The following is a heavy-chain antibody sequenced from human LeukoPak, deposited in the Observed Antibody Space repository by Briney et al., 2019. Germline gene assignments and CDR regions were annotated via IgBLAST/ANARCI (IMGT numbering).Heavy chain of an antibody. CDR2: IYYSGST. V-gene: IGHV4-59*01. CDR1: GGSISNYY. Sequence: PSETLSLTCTVSGGSISNYYWTWIRQPPGKGLEWIGYIYYSGSTNYNPSLKSRVTISVDTSENQFSLKLGSVTAADTAMYYCARASDRLQPPDYWGQGTLVTVSS. J-gene: IGHJ4*02. CDR3: ARASDRLQPPDY. D-gene: IGHD4-11*01.